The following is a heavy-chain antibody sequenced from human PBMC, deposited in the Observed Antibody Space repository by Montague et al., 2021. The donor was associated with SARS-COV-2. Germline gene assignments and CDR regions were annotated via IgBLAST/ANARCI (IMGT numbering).Heavy chain of an antibody. D-gene: IGHD6-19*01. CDR2: IIPILGIA. J-gene: IGHJ6*02. CDR3: ARGTAVAGTGYYYYGMDV. CDR1: GGTFSSYA. V-gene: IGHV1-69*04. Sequence: SVKVSCKASGGTFSSYAISWVRQAPGQGLEWMGRIIPILGIANYAQKFQGRVTITADKSTSTAYMELSSLRSEDTAVYYCARGTAVAGTGYYYYGMDVWGQGTTVTVSS.